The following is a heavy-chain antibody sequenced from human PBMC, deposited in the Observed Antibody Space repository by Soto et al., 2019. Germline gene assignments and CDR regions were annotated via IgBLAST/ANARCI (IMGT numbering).Heavy chain of an antibody. V-gene: IGHV1-3*01. CDR2: INAGNGNT. Sequence: QVQLVQSGAEVKKPGASVKVSCKASGYTFTSYAMHWVRQAPGQRLEWMGWINAGNGNTKYSQKFQGRVTITRDTSASTAYMELSSLRSQDTAVYYCARGVGSGLSDYWGQGTLVTVSS. J-gene: IGHJ4*02. CDR1: GYTFTSYA. D-gene: IGHD1-26*01. CDR3: ARGVGSGLSDY.